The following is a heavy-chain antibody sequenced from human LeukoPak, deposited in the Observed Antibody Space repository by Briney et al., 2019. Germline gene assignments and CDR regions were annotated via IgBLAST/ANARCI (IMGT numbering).Heavy chain of an antibody. Sequence: GGPLRLSCAASGFTFSSYWMSWVRQAPGKGLEWVANIKQDGSEKYYVDSVKGRFTISRDNAKNSLYLQMNSLRAEDTAVYYCARESYDFWSGNVDYWGQGTLVTVSS. J-gene: IGHJ4*02. CDR3: ARESYDFWSGNVDY. D-gene: IGHD3-3*01. CDR1: GFTFSSYW. CDR2: IKQDGSEK. V-gene: IGHV3-7*01.